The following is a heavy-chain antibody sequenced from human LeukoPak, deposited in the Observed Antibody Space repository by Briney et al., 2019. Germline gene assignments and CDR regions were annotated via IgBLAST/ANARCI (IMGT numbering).Heavy chain of an antibody. J-gene: IGHJ5*02. V-gene: IGHV1-2*02. CDR1: GYTFTGYY. D-gene: IGHD3-10*01. CDR3: ARGGSGSYFSWLDP. Sequence: GASVKVSCKASGYTFTGYYIHWVRQAPGQGLECVGWINPNSGGTSYAQKFQGRVTMTRDTSVSTAYMELSRLRSDDTAVYYCARGGSGSYFSWLDPWGQGTQVTVSS. CDR2: INPNSGGT.